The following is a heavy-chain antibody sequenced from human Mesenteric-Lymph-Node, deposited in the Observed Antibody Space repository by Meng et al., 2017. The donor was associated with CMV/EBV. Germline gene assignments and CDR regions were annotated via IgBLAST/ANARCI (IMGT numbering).Heavy chain of an antibody. CDR2: ISYDGSNK. Sequence: GGSLRLSCAASGFTFSSYAMHWVRQAPGKGLEWVAVISYDGSNKYYADSVKGRFTISRDNSKNTLYLQMNSLRAEDTAVYYCAREARSHCTNGVCYLDYWGQGTLVTVSS. CDR1: GFTFSSYA. J-gene: IGHJ4*02. D-gene: IGHD2-8*01. CDR3: AREARSHCTNGVCYLDY. V-gene: IGHV3-30*04.